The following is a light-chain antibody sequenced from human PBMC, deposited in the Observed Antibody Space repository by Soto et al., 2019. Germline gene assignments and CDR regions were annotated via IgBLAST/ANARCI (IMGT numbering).Light chain of an antibody. CDR3: QPSYSTPRT. CDR2: AAS. V-gene: IGKV1-39*01. J-gene: IGKJ2*01. Sequence: DIQMTQSPSSLSASVGDRVTITCRASQSISNYLNWYQQKPGKAPKLLIYAASSLQGGVPSRFSGSGSGTNFTLTISSLQPEDFATYYCQPSYSTPRTFGQGTNLEIK. CDR1: QSISNY.